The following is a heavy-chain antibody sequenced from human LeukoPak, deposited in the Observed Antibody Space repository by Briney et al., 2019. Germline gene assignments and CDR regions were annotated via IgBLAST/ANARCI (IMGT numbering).Heavy chain of an antibody. Sequence: GSLRLSCAAPEFTFSSHSMNWVRQAPGKGLEWVSSISRSGGSIYYADSLKGRFTISRDNAKNSLYLEMNSLRAEDTAVYFCARSLKVSAALDVFDIWGQGTMVTVSS. D-gene: IGHD2-2*01. V-gene: IGHV3-21*01. CDR3: ARSLKVSAALDVFDI. CDR2: ISRSGGSI. J-gene: IGHJ3*02. CDR1: EFTFSSHS.